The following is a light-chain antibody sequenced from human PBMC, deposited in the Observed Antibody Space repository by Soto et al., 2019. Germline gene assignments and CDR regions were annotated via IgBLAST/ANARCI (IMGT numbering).Light chain of an antibody. CDR2: SNN. CDR3: AAWDDSLTGYV. V-gene: IGLV1-44*01. Sequence: QSVLTQPPSASGTPGQRVTISCSGSSSNIGSNSVNWYQQLPGTAPKLLIYSNNQRPSGVPDRVSGSKSGTSVSLAISGLQSEDEGDYFCAAWDDSLTGYVFATGTKVTVL. CDR1: SSNIGSNS. J-gene: IGLJ1*01.